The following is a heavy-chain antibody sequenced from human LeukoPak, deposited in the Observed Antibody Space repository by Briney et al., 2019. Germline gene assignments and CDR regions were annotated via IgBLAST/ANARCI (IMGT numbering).Heavy chain of an antibody. Sequence: PGRSLRLSCAASGFTFSSYGMHWVRQAPGKGLEWVAVISYDGSNKYYADSVKGRFTISRDNSKNTLYLQMNSLRAEDTAVYYCAKSRRSGWYLGTDYWGQGTLVTVSS. V-gene: IGHV3-30*18. CDR3: AKSRRSGWYLGTDY. J-gene: IGHJ4*02. CDR2: ISYDGSNK. CDR1: GFTFSSYG. D-gene: IGHD6-19*01.